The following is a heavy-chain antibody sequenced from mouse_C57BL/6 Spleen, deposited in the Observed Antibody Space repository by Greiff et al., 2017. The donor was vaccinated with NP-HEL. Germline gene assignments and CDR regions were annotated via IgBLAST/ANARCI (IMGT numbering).Heavy chain of an antibody. V-gene: IGHV1-15*01. J-gene: IGHJ3*01. Sequence: VQLQQSGAELVRPGASVTLSCKASGYTFTDYEMHWVKQTPVHGLEWIGAIDPETGGTAYNQKFKGKAILTVDKSSSTAYMELRSLASEDSAICCCKLRLHSWFAYWGQGTLVTVSA. D-gene: IGHD1-2*01. CDR3: KLRLHSWFAY. CDR2: IDPETGGT. CDR1: GYTFTDYE.